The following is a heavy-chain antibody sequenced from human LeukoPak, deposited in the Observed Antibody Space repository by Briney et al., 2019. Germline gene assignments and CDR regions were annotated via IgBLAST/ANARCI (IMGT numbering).Heavy chain of an antibody. CDR2: IRSKANSYAT. J-gene: IGHJ4*02. Sequence: PGGSLRLSCAASGFSFSNAWMSWVRQAPGKGLEWVGRIRSKANSYATAYAASVKGRFTISRDDSKNTAYLQMNSLKTEDTAVYYCTSAYSGYDFDYWGQGTLVTVSS. CDR3: TSAYSGYDFDY. CDR1: GFSFSNAW. D-gene: IGHD5-12*01. V-gene: IGHV3-73*01.